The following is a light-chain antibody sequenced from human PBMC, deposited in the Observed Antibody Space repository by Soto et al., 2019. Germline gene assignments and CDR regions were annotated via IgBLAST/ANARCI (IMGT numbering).Light chain of an antibody. Sequence: QSALTQPRSVSGSPGQSVTISCTGTSSDVGGYNYVSWYQQHPGKAPKLMIYDVSKRPSGVPDRFSGSKSGNTASLTISGLQAEDEADYYCCSDAGSYTLVVFGGGTKLTVL. J-gene: IGLJ2*01. CDR3: CSDAGSYTLVV. CDR2: DVS. CDR1: SSDVGGYNY. V-gene: IGLV2-11*01.